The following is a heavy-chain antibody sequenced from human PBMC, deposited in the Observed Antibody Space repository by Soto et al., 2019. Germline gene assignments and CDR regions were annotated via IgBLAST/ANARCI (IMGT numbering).Heavy chain of an antibody. CDR3: AKDGDAGTESYYFDY. J-gene: IGHJ4*02. CDR1: GFTFSSYA. V-gene: IGHV3-23*01. D-gene: IGHD1-7*01. CDR2: ISGSGGST. Sequence: EVQLLESGGGLVQPGGSLRLSCAASGFTFSSYAMSWVRQAPGKGLEGVSAISGSGGSTYYADSVKGRFTISRDNSKNTLYLQMNSLRAEDTAVYYCAKDGDAGTESYYFDYWGQGTLVTVSS.